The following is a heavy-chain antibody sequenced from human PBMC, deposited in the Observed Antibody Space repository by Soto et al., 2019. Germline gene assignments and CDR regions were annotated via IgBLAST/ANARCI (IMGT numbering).Heavy chain of an antibody. V-gene: IGHV3-33*01. J-gene: IGHJ6*03. CDR1: GFTFSSYG. D-gene: IGHD3-9*01. CDR2: IWYDGSNK. CDR3: ARDLGESYDILTGYRPDYYMDV. Sequence: PGGFLRLPCAASGFTFSSYGMHWDRQAPGKGLEWVAVIWYDGSNKYYADSVKGRFTISRDNSKNTLYLQMNSLRAEDTAVYYCARDLGESYDILTGYRPDYYMDVWGKGTTVTVSS.